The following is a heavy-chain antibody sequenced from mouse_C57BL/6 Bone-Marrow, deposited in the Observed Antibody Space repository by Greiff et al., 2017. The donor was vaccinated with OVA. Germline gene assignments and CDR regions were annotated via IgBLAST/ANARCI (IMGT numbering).Heavy chain of an antibody. V-gene: IGHV5-6*02. CDR1: GFTFSSYG. Sequence: EVMLVESGGDLVKPGGSLKLSCAASGFTFSSYGMSWVRQTPDKRLEWVATISSGGSYTYYPDSVKGRFTISRDNAKNTLYLQMSSLKSEDTAMYYCARQEGYWGQGTTLTVSS. CDR3: ARQEGY. CDR2: ISSGGSYT. J-gene: IGHJ2*01.